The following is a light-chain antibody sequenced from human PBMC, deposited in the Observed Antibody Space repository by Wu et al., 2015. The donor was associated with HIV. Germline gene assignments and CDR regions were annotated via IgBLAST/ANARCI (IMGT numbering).Light chain of an antibody. V-gene: IGKV3-20*01. CDR1: QSVANNY. Sequence: NVLTQSPGTLSLSPGERATLSCRASQSVANNYLAWYQQKPGQTPRLLIYGASTRATGIPDRFSGSGSGTDFALIINRLQPEDFAVYYCQQYGSSPWTFGQVTKVEVK. CDR3: QQYGSSPWT. CDR2: GAS. J-gene: IGKJ1*01.